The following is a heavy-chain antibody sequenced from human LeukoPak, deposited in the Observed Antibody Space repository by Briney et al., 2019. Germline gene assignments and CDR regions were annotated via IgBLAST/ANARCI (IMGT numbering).Heavy chain of an antibody. V-gene: IGHV3-21*06. CDR1: GFTFSTFG. CDR2: IGGSGTST. J-gene: IGHJ5*01. Sequence: GRSLRLSCAASGFTFSTFGMHWVRQAPGKGLEWVSAIGGSGTSTYYADSVKGRFTISRDNSNSLISLQMNNLTTEDTAVYYCAREEFDSWGQGTLVTVSP. CDR3: AREEFDS.